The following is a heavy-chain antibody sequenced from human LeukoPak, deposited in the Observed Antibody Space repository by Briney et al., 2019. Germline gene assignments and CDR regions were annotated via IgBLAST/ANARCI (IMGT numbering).Heavy chain of an antibody. CDR3: AKDRCGGDCYPDY. Sequence: PGGSLRLSCAASGFTFSSYGMHWVRQAPGKGLEWVAVISYDGSNKYYADSVKGRFTISRDNSKNTLYLQMNSLRAEDTAVYYCAKDRCGGDCYPDYWGQGTLVTVSS. CDR1: GFTFSSYG. CDR2: ISYDGSNK. V-gene: IGHV3-30*18. D-gene: IGHD2-21*02. J-gene: IGHJ4*02.